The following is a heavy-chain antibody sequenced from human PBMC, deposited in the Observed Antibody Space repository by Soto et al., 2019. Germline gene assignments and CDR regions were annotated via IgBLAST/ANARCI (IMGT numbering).Heavy chain of an antibody. CDR1: GYSLITYW. V-gene: IGHV5-51*01. CDR3: ARGLTGTRRDAFDI. D-gene: IGHD1-20*01. Sequence: GESLKISCKGSGYSLITYWIGWVRQMPGKGLEWMGTIYPGDSDTRYSPSFRGQVTISADKSISTAYLQWSSLKASDTAMYYCARGLTGTRRDAFDIWGQGTMVTVSS. CDR2: IYPGDSDT. J-gene: IGHJ3*02.